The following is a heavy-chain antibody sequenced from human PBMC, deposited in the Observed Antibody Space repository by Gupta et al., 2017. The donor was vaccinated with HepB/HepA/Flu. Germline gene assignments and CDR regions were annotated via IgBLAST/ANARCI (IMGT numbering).Heavy chain of an antibody. CDR3: SKGGGGNYGGALDV. J-gene: IGHJ3*01. V-gene: IGHV3-23*01. D-gene: IGHD4-23*01. CDR2: ISAGGHNT. CDR1: GFSYNNFP. Sequence: ELHLLESGGALVQPGGSQRLPCAASGFSYNNFPMTWVRQAPGKGLEWVSTISAGGHNTYYADSVRGRFTISRDNSKNTLYLQLNSLRVEDTAIYYCSKGGGGNYGGALDVWGQGTVVTVSS.